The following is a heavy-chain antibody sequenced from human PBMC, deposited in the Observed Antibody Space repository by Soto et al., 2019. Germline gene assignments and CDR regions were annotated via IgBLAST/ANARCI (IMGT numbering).Heavy chain of an antibody. J-gene: IGHJ5*02. D-gene: IGHD3-10*01. V-gene: IGHV3-23*01. CDR1: GFTFSNHA. CDR2: ISGNGIST. Sequence: EVQLLESGGGLVQPGGSLRLSCAASGFTFSNHAMSWVRQAPGKGLEWVSAISGNGISTYYADSVRGRFTISRDNSKNTLYLQMNRLRADDTAVYYCGRDAIAMVRGTNNGFDPWGQGTLVTVSS. CDR3: GRDAIAMVRGTNNGFDP.